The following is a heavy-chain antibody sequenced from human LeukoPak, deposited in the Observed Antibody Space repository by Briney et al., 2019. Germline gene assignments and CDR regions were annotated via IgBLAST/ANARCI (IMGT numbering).Heavy chain of an antibody. CDR3: VCCTGSFFNWFVP. CDR1: ARSISSTRYG. J-gene: IGHJ5*02. Sequence: SQTLSPTFTLAARSISSTRYGSGWLHEPAWKGLDRIGSIYYSGSTYYTPSLTSQVSISVDTSKNQCSLKLTSGTAADTALYYCVCCTGSFFNWFVPWGQGTLVTVSS. CDR2: IYYSGST. D-gene: IGHD1-26*01. V-gene: IGHV4-39*01.